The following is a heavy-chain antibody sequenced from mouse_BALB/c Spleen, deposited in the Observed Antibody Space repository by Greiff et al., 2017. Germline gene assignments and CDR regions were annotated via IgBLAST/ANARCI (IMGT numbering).Heavy chain of an antibody. Sequence: QVQLQQSGAELVRPGASVKLSCKASGYTFTSYWINWVKQRPGQGLEWIGNIYPSDSYTNYNQKFKDKATLTVDKSSSTAYMQLSSPTSEDSAVYYCTRGEGWFAYWGQGTLVTVSA. CDR3: TRGEGWFAY. CDR2: IYPSDSYT. J-gene: IGHJ3*01. V-gene: IGHV1-69*02. CDR1: GYTFTSYW.